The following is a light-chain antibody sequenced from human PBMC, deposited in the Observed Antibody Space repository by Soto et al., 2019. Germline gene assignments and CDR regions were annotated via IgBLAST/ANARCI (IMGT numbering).Light chain of an antibody. CDR2: AAS. CDR1: QTISSY. CDR3: QESYSSFR. Sequence: DIQMTQSPSSLSASVGDRVTITCRASQTISSYLSWYQQKPGKAPKLLLFAASSLQSGVPSRFSGSGSGTDFTLTISSLQPEDFATYYCQESYSSFRFGGGTKVEIK. V-gene: IGKV1-39*01. J-gene: IGKJ4*01.